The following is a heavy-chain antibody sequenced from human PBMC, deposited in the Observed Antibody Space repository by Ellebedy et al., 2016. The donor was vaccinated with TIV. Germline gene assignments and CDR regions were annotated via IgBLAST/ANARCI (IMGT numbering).Heavy chain of an antibody. V-gene: IGHV3-11*01. CDR2: ISSSGSTI. CDR3: ATRTVTTAEIAD. D-gene: IGHD4-17*01. J-gene: IGHJ4*02. CDR1: GFTFSDYY. Sequence: PGGSLRLSCAASGFTFSDYYMSWIRQAPGKGLEWVSYISSSGSTIYYADSVKGRFTISRDNAKNSLYLQMNSLRAEDTAVYYCATRTVTTAEIADWGQGTLVTVSS.